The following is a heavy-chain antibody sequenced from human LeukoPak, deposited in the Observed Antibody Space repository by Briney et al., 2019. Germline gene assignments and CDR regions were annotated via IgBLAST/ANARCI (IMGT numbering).Heavy chain of an antibody. J-gene: IGHJ5*02. CDR1: GGSFSGYY. CDR2: IYYSGTT. V-gene: IGHV4-34*09. D-gene: IGHD5-24*01. Sequence: PSETLSLTCAVYGGSFSGYYWSWIRQPPGKGLEWIGYIYYSGTTFYNPSLKSRITISVDTSKNQFSLKLSSVTAADTAVYYCARGGYISHWFDPWGQGTLVTVSS. CDR3: ARGGYISHWFDP.